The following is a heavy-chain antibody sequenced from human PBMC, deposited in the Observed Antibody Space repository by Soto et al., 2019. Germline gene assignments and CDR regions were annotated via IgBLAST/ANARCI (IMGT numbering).Heavy chain of an antibody. Sequence: PGGSLRLSCTASGGTFSTYWMNWVRQAPGKGLEWVASIKHDGSETYYVDSAKGRFTISRDNAKNSLYLQMNSLRAEDTAMYHCTREMAGIGRTVDFWGQGALVTVSS. D-gene: IGHD6-19*01. CDR1: GGTFSTYW. CDR3: TREMAGIGRTVDF. V-gene: IGHV3-7*05. CDR2: IKHDGSET. J-gene: IGHJ4*02.